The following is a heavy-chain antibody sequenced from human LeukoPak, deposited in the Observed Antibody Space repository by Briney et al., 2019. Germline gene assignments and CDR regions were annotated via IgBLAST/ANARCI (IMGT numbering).Heavy chain of an antibody. CDR3: ARTYSGSYYVAFDY. V-gene: IGHV4-4*02. CDR2: IYHSGST. D-gene: IGHD1-26*01. Sequence: SETLSLTCAVSGDSISSSNWWSWVRPPPGKGLEWIGEIYHSGSTSYNPSLKSRVTISVDKSNNQFSLKLTSVTAADTAVYYCARTYSGSYYVAFDYWGQGTLVTVSS. CDR1: GDSISSSNW. J-gene: IGHJ4*02.